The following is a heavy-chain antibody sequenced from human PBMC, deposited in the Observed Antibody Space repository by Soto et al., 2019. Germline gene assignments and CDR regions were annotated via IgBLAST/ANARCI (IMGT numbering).Heavy chain of an antibody. CDR3: TKGTVVVVQPRVGAFGLDY. Sequence: AASVKVSCKASGFNFSTYAIHWLRLAAGQRPEWMGWINAVTGKTKYLYKVQGRLTITRDTSANTDYMELTRLTSEDTAVYYCTKGTVVVVQPRVGAFGLDYWGQGTQVTVSS. J-gene: IGHJ4*02. V-gene: IGHV1-3*01. CDR1: GFNFSTYA. CDR2: INAVTGKT. D-gene: IGHD3-16*02.